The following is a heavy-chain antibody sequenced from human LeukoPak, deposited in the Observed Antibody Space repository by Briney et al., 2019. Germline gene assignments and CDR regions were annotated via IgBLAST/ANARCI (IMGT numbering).Heavy chain of an antibody. CDR1: GFTFSSYD. J-gene: IGHJ4*02. CDR2: IGTAGDT. D-gene: IGHD3-22*01. V-gene: IGHV3-13*01. CDR3: ARALNVDYYDSSGYSPYYFDY. Sequence: PGGSLRLSCAASGFTFSSYDMHWVRQATGKGLEWVSAIGTAGDTYYPGSVKGRFTISRENAKNSLYLQMNSLRAGDTAVYYCARALNVDYYDSSGYSPYYFDYWGQGTLVTVSS.